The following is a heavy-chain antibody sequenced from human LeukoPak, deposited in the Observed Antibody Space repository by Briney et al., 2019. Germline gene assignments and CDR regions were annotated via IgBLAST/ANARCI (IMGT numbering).Heavy chain of an antibody. V-gene: IGHV3-72*01. D-gene: IGHD1/OR15-1a*01. J-gene: IGHJ6*02. CDR1: GFKFSDHY. CDR3: GRIAINANNGMDV. Sequence: RGGQRLSCVPSGFKFSDHYIGWVCQAPRGGLGWVGRIRNKASSYTTEYSASVEGRFTISRDHSENSLYLPMNSLKTEDQAVYYCGRIAINANNGMDVWGQGTTATVSS. CDR2: IRNKASSYTT.